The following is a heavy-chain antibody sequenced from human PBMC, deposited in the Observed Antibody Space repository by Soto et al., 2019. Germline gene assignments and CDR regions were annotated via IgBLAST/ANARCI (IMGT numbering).Heavy chain of an antibody. CDR2: INHSGST. D-gene: IGHD3-3*01. V-gene: IGHV4-34*01. J-gene: IGHJ5*02. Sequence: SETLSLTCAVYCGSFSGYYWSWIRQPPGKGLEWIGEINHSGSTNYNPSLKSRVTISVDTSKNHFSLKLSSVTAADTAVYYCARGGPNYDFWSGYPRLNWFDPWGQGTLVSVSS. CDR1: CGSFSGYY. CDR3: ARGGPNYDFWSGYPRLNWFDP.